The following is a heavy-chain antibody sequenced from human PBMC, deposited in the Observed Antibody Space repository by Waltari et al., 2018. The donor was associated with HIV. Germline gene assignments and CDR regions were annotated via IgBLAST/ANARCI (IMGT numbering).Heavy chain of an antibody. CDR3: ARDIDSSGYLKGGYF. J-gene: IGHJ4*02. CDR2: IYHSGST. Sequence: QVQLQESGPGLVKPSETLSLTCTVSGYSISSGYYWGWIRQPPGKGLEWIGSIYHSGSTYYNPPLKSRVTMSVDASKNQFSLKLSSVTAADTAVYYGARDIDSSGYLKGGYFWGQGTLVTVSS. CDR1: GYSISSGYY. V-gene: IGHV4-38-2*02. D-gene: IGHD3-22*01.